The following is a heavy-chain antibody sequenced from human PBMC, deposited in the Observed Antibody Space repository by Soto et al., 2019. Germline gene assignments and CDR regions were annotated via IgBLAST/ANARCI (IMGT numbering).Heavy chain of an antibody. CDR2: ISSSSTI. V-gene: IGHV3-48*02. J-gene: IGHJ5*02. CDR3: ARDLMITMVRGVIIS. D-gene: IGHD3-10*01. Sequence: GGSLRLSCAASGFTFSSYSMNWVRQAPGKGLEWVSYISSSSTIYYADSVKGRFTISRDNAKNSLYLQMNSLRDEDTAVYYCARDLMITMVRGVIISWGQGTLVTVSS. CDR1: GFTFSSYS.